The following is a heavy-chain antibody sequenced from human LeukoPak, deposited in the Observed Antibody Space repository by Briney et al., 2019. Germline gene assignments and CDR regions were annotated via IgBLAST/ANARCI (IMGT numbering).Heavy chain of an antibody. CDR3: VKGPWGSDYELSDKYYFDY. CDR1: GFTFSSYA. D-gene: IGHD3-16*01. CDR2: ISSNGGST. V-gene: IGHV3-64D*09. Sequence: GGSLRLSCSASGFTFSSYAMHWVRQAPGKGLEYVSAISSNGGSTYYADSVKGRFTISRDNSKNTLYLQMSSLRAEDAAVYYCVKGPWGSDYELSDKYYFDYWGQGTLVTVSS. J-gene: IGHJ4*02.